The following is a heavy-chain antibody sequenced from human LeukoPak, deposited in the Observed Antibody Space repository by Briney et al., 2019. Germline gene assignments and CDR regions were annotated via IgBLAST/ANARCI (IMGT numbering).Heavy chain of an antibody. CDR2: IIPIFGTA. V-gene: IGHV1-69*01. CDR3: ARTAYDSSGYYQRYYFDY. CDR1: GGTFSSYA. J-gene: IGHJ4*02. Sequence: SVKVSCKASGGTFSSYAISWVRQAPGQGLEWMGGIIPIFGTANYAQKFQGRVTITADESTSTAYMELSSLRSEDTAVYYCARTAYDSSGYYQRYYFDYWGQGTLVTVSS. D-gene: IGHD3-22*01.